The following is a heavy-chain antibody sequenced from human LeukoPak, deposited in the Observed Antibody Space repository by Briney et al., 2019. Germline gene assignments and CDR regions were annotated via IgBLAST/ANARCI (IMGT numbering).Heavy chain of an antibody. Sequence: GASVKVSCKASGGTFSSYAISWVRQAPGQGLEWMGGIIPIFGTANYAQKFQGRVTITADESTSTAYMELSSLRSEDTAVYYCSRQVSGYENYFDYWGQGTLVTVSS. J-gene: IGHJ4*02. CDR1: GGTFSSYA. CDR2: IIPIFGTA. D-gene: IGHD5-12*01. CDR3: SRQVSGYENYFDY. V-gene: IGHV1-69*13.